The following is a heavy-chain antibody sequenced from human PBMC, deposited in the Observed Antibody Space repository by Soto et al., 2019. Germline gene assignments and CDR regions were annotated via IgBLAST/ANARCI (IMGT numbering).Heavy chain of an antibody. Sequence: QVQLQQSGPGLVKPSQTLSLTCAISGDSVSSNSAAWNWIRQSPSRGLEWLGRTYYRSKWYNDYAVSLKSRITINPDTSKNQFSLQLNSVTPEDTAVYYCARAVRPSSIAARRSFDYWGQGTLVTVSS. CDR3: ARAVRPSSIAARRSFDY. CDR2: TYYRSKWYN. V-gene: IGHV6-1*01. J-gene: IGHJ4*02. D-gene: IGHD6-6*01. CDR1: GDSVSSNSAA.